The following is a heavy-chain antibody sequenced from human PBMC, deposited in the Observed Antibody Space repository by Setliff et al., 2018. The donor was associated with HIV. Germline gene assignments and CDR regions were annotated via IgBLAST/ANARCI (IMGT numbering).Heavy chain of an antibody. D-gene: IGHD3-10*01. V-gene: IGHV5-51*01. CDR2: IYPDDSET. J-gene: IGHJ4*02. Sequence: PGESLKISCQGSGFNFRTSWIGWVRQMPGKGLEWMGIIYPDDSETRYSPSFQGQVTMSADKSTTTAYLQWTSLKASDTAMYYCVRRVGGRGYYFDYWGQGTPVTVSS. CDR1: GFNFRTSW. CDR3: VRRVGGRGYYFDY.